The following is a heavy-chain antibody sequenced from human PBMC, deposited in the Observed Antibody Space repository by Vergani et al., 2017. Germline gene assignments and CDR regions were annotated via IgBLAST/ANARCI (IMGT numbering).Heavy chain of an antibody. CDR1: GYTFTSYY. Sequence: QVQLVQSGAEVKKPGASVKVSCKASGYTFTSYYMHWVRQAPGQGLEWMGIINPSGGSTSYAQKFQGRVTMTRDTSTSTVYMELSSLRSEDTAVYYCAREMVGCCSSTSCPPSDYWGQGTLVTVSS. CDR2: INPSGGST. J-gene: IGHJ4*02. CDR3: AREMVGCCSSTSCPPSDY. V-gene: IGHV1-46*01. D-gene: IGHD2-2*03.